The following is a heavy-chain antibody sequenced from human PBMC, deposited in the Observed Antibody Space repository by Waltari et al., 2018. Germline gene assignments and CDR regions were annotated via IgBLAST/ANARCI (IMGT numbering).Heavy chain of an antibody. CDR1: GFTFSSYS. CDR3: ARGVKWYYYYMDV. V-gene: IGHV3-48*04. CDR2: IISSSRTI. J-gene: IGHJ6*03. Sequence: EVQLVESGGGLVQPGGSLRLSCAASGFTFSSYSMHWVRQAPGKGLEWVSYIISSSRTIYYPDSGKGRFTISRANAKNSLYLKRTSLRAEDTAVYYCARGVKWYYYYMDVWGKVTTVTVSS. D-gene: IGHD2-8*01.